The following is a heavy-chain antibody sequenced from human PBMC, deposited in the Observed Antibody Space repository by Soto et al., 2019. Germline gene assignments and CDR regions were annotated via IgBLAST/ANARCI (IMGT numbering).Heavy chain of an antibody. V-gene: IGHV1-69*06. D-gene: IGHD2-2*01. Sequence: QVPLGQSGAEVKKPGSSVKVSCKASGGTFSSYAISWVRQAPGQGLEWMGGIIPIFGTANYAQKFQGRVTITADKSTSTAYMAMSSLRSEDTAVYYCARGKIVVVPALGSYYYYGMDVWGQGTTVTVSS. CDR3: ARGKIVVVPALGSYYYYGMDV. CDR2: IIPIFGTA. J-gene: IGHJ6*02. CDR1: GGTFSSYA.